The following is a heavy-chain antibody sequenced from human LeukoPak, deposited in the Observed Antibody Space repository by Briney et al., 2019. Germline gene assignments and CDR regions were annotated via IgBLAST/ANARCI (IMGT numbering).Heavy chain of an antibody. CDR1: GGSFSVYY. CDR2: INHSGST. J-gene: IGHJ6*03. V-gene: IGHV4-34*01. D-gene: IGHD4-17*01. CDR3: ARGRGDYVLNYYYYYMDV. Sequence: SETLSLTCAVYGGSFSVYYWSWIRQPPGKGLEWIGEINHSGSTNYNPSLKSRVTISVDTSKNQFSLKLSSVTAADTAVYYCARGRGDYVLNYYYYYMDVWGKGTTVTVSS.